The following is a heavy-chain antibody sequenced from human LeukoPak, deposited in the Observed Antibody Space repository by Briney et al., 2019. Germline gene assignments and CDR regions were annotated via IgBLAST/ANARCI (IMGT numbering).Heavy chain of an antibody. Sequence: SETLSLTCTVSGGSISSSSYYWGWIRQPPGKGLDWIGSIYYSGSTYYNPSLKSRVTISVDTSKNQFSLKLSSVTAADTAVNYCARAAICSGGSCYARVGGYFDYWGQGTLVTVSS. D-gene: IGHD2-15*01. CDR2: IYYSGST. J-gene: IGHJ4*02. V-gene: IGHV4-39*07. CDR3: ARAAICSGGSCYARVGGYFDY. CDR1: GGSISSSSYY.